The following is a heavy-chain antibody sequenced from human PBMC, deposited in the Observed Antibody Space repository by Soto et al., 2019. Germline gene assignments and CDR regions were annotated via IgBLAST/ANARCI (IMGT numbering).Heavy chain of an antibody. V-gene: IGHV1-18*01. CDR1: GYTFTSYG. CDR2: ISAYNGNT. Sequence: QVQLVQSGAEVKKPGASVKVSCKASGYTFTSYGISWVRQAPGQGLEWMGWISAYNGNTNYAQKLQGRVTMTTDTSTSPAYMELRSLRSDDTAVYYCASIYSNYDQDYYYYYGMDVWGQGTTVTVSS. J-gene: IGHJ6*02. D-gene: IGHD4-4*01. CDR3: ASIYSNYDQDYYYYYGMDV.